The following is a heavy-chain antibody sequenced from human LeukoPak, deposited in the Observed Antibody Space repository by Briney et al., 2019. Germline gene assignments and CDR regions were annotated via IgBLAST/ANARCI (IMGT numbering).Heavy chain of an antibody. J-gene: IGHJ2*01. D-gene: IGHD4-23*01. CDR1: GGSISSYY. CDR2: IYYSGST. V-gene: IGHV4-59*01. CDR3: ARDPGPYGGNPDWYFDL. Sequence: SETLSLTCTVSGGSISSYYWSWIRQPPGKGLEWIGYIYYSGSTNYNPPLKSRVTISVDTSKNQFSLKLSSVTAADTAVYYCARDPGPYGGNPDWYFDLWGRGTLVTVSS.